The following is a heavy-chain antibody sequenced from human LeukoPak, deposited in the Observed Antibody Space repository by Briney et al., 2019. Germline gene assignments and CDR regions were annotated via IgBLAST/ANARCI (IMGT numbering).Heavy chain of an antibody. Sequence: ASVKVSCKVSGYTLTELSMHWVRQAPGKGLEWMGSFDPEDGETIYAQKFQGRVTMTEDTSTDTAYMELSSLRSEDTAVYYCATSPEAVAGTFDYWGQGTLVTVSS. D-gene: IGHD6-19*01. CDR1: GYTLTELS. J-gene: IGHJ4*02. CDR2: FDPEDGET. CDR3: ATSPEAVAGTFDY. V-gene: IGHV1-24*01.